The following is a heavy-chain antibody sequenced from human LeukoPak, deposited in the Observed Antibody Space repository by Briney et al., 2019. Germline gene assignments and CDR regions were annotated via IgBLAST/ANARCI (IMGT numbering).Heavy chain of an antibody. V-gene: IGHV4-38-2*02. CDR2: IYHSGST. Sequence: SETLSLTCTVSGYSISSGYYWGWIRQPPGKGLEWIGSIYHSGSTYYNPSLKSRVTISVDTSKNQFSLKLSSVTAADTAVYYCARDTGYCSGGSCYSRTGGIIDYWGQGTLVTVSS. D-gene: IGHD2-15*01. CDR1: GYSISSGYY. CDR3: ARDTGYCSGGSCYSRTGGIIDY. J-gene: IGHJ4*02.